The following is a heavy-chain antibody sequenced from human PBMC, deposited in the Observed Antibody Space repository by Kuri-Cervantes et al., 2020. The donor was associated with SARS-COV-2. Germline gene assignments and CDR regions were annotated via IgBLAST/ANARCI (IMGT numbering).Heavy chain of an antibody. D-gene: IGHD3-3*01. J-gene: IGHJ6*02. CDR3: ARDYTPYYDFWSGYFYYYGMDV. Sequence: GGSLRLSCAASGFTFSRYAMHWVRQAPGKGLEWVAVISYDGSNKDYTASGKGRFTISRDNSQNTLYLQMNSLRAEDTAVYYCARDYTPYYDFWSGYFYYYGMDVWGQGTTVTVSS. V-gene: IGHV3-30-3*01. CDR2: ISYDGSNK. CDR1: GFTFSRYA.